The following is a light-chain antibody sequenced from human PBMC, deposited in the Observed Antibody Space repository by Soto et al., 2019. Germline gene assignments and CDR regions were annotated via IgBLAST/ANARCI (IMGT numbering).Light chain of an antibody. J-gene: IGLJ2*01. V-gene: IGLV4-69*01. CDR2: LNSDGSH. Sequence: QLVLTQSPSASASLGASVKLTCTLTSGHSSYAIAWHQQQPEKGPRYLMRLNSDGSHYKGDGIPDRFSGSSSGAERYLTISSLQSEDEADYYCQTWGTGFHVVFGGGTKLTVL. CDR3: QTWGTGFHVV. CDR1: SGHSSYA.